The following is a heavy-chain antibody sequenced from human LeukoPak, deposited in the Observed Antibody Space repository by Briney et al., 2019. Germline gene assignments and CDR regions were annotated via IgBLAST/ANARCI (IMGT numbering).Heavy chain of an antibody. CDR3: ARDYYDSSGYSFYYYYYGMDV. Sequence: QTGGSLRLSCAASGFTFSSYGMHWVRQAPGKRLEWVAVIWYDGSNKYHADSVKGRFTISRDNSKNTLDLQMNSLRAEDTAVYYCARDYYDSSGYSFYYYYYGMDVWGQETTVTVAS. J-gene: IGHJ6*02. CDR1: GFTFSSYG. D-gene: IGHD3-22*01. CDR2: IWYDGSNK. V-gene: IGHV3-33*01.